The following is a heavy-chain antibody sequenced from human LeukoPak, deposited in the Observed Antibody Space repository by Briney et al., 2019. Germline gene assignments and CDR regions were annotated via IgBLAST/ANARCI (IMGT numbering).Heavy chain of an antibody. CDR2: ISSSSSTI. V-gene: IGHV3-48*01. Sequence: GGSLRLSCAASGFTFSSYSMNWVRQAPGKGLEWVSYISSSSSTIYYADSVKGRFTISRDNAKNSLYLQMNSLRAEDTAVYYCARDLDYDYWGQGTLVTVSS. CDR1: GFTFSSYS. D-gene: IGHD3-16*01. J-gene: IGHJ4*02. CDR3: ARDLDYDY.